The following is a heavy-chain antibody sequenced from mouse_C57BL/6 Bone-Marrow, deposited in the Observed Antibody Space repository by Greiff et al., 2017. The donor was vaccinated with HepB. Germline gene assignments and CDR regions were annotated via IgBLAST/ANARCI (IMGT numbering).Heavy chain of an antibody. CDR1: GFNIKDYY. CDR3: ARGSVVRYYAMDY. D-gene: IGHD1-1*01. V-gene: IGHV14-2*01. CDR2: IDPEDGET. J-gene: IGHJ4*01. Sequence: DVKLQESGAELVKPGASVKLSCTASGFNIKDYYMHWVKQRTEQGLEWIGRIDPEDGETKYAPKFQGKATITADTSSNTAYLQLSSLTSEDTAVYYCARGSVVRYYAMDYWGQGTSVTVSS.